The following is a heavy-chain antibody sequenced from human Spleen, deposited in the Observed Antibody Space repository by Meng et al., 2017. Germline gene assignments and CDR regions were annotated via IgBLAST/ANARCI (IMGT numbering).Heavy chain of an antibody. CDR2: ISTSSSHI. CDR1: GFTFSNYA. Sequence: GGSLRLSCAASGFTFSNYAMSWVRQAPGKGMEWVSSISTSSSHIHYADSVKGRFSISRDNAENSLYLQMNSLRAEDTAVYYCARDYYYYYGMDVWGQGTTVTVSS. V-gene: IGHV3-21*01. CDR3: ARDYYYYYGMDV. J-gene: IGHJ6*02.